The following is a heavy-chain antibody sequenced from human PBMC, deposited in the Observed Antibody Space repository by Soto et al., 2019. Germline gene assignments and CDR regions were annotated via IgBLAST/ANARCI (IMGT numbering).Heavy chain of an antibody. Sequence: SETLSLTCAVYGGSFSGYYWSWIRQPPGKGLEWIGEINHSGSTNYNPSLKSRVTISVDTSKNQFSLKLSSVTAADTAVYYCAGFYWNDFHYYYGMDVWGQGTTVTVSS. CDR2: INHSGST. V-gene: IGHV4-34*01. D-gene: IGHD1-1*01. CDR3: AGFYWNDFHYYYGMDV. CDR1: GGSFSGYY. J-gene: IGHJ6*02.